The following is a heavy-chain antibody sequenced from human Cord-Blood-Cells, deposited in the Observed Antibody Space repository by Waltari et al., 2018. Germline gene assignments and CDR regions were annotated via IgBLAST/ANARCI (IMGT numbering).Heavy chain of an antibody. CDR1: GFPVSSNY. V-gene: IGHV3-66*01. Sequence: EVQLVESGGGLVQPGGSLSLSCAASGFPVSSNYMSWVRQAPGKGLDWVSVIYSGGSTYYADSVKGRFTISRDNSKNTLYLQMNSLRAEDTAVYYCARDGIAAAGKAPGAFDIWGQGTMVTVSS. CDR3: ARDGIAAAGKAPGAFDI. D-gene: IGHD6-13*01. CDR2: IYSGGST. J-gene: IGHJ3*02.